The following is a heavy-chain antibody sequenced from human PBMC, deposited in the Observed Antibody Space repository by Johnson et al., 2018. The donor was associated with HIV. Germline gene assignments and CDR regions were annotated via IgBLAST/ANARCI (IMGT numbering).Heavy chain of an antibody. J-gene: IGHJ3*01. CDR1: GFTFSSYG. D-gene: IGHD6-13*01. CDR2: IWYDGSNK. V-gene: IGHV3-33*01. Sequence: QEKLVESGGGVVQPGRSLRLSCAASGFTFSSYGMHWVRQAPGKGLEWVAVIWYDGSNKYYADSVKGRFTISRDNSKNTLYLQMNSLRVEDTAVYYCARGADPGIAAALVWGQGTMVTVSS. CDR3: ARGADPGIAAALV.